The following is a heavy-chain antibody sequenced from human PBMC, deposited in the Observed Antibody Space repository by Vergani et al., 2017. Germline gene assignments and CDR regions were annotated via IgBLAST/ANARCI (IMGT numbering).Heavy chain of an antibody. J-gene: IGHJ4*02. V-gene: IGHV3-15*01. CDR2: IKSKTDGGTT. CDR3: TTVPVARLRELSLLFDY. D-gene: IGHD3-16*02. Sequence: VQLVETGGGVVQPGGSLRLSCVVSGFALNSHAMYWVRQAQGKGLEWVGRIKSKTDGGTTDYAEPVKGRFTISRDDSKNTLYLQMNSLKTEDTAVYYFTTVPVARLRELSLLFDYWGQGTLVTVSS. CDR1: GFALNSHA.